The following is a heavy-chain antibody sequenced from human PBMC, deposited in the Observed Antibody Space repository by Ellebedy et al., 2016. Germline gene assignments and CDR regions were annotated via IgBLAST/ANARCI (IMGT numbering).Heavy chain of an antibody. CDR1: GDSISSYY. V-gene: IGHV4-59*12. CDR3: AREARTPVVWGVTEDV. J-gene: IGHJ6*02. Sequence: SETLSLXXTVSGDSISSYYWSWIRQPPGKGLEWIGYIYYSGSTNYNPSLKSRVTISVDTSKNQFSLKLTSVTAADTAVYYCAREARTPVVWGVTEDVWGQGTTVTVS. CDR2: IYYSGST. D-gene: IGHD3-10*01.